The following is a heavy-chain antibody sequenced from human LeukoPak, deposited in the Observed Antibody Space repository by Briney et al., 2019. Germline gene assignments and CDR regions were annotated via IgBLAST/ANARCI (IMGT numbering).Heavy chain of an antibody. CDR3: ARSSKTQWLSPGDGFDI. D-gene: IGHD6-19*01. CDR2: INHSGST. Sequence: SETLSLTCAVYGGPFSGYYWSWIRQPPGKGLEWIGEINHSGSTNYNPSLRSRVTISVDTAKNQFSLKFTSMTAADTAVYYCARSSKTQWLSPGDGFDIWGRGTLVTVSS. CDR1: GGPFSGYY. V-gene: IGHV4-34*01. J-gene: IGHJ3*02.